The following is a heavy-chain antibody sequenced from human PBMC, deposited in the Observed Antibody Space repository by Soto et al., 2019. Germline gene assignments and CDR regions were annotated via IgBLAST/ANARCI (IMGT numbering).Heavy chain of an antibody. D-gene: IGHD3-16*01. V-gene: IGHV4-34*01. Sequence: QVQLQQWGAGLLKPSETLSLTCAVYGGSFSGYTWIWIRQPPGKGLEWIGEINHSGTTNHNPSLKSRVIISVDTSKKQFSLRLTSVTAADTAVYYCARGSDYTSPFDYWGQGTLVTVSS. J-gene: IGHJ4*02. CDR1: GGSFSGYT. CDR3: ARGSDYTSPFDY. CDR2: INHSGTT.